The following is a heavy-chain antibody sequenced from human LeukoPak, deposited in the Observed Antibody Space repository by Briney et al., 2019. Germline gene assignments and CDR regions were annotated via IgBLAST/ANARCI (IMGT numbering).Heavy chain of an antibody. Sequence: SGPTLVNPTQTLTLTCTFSGFSLNTSGVGLAWIRQPPGKALEWLALIYWDDDKRYSPSLKSRLTITKDTSKNQVVLTMTNMDPVDTATYYCAHRSRTITFDYWGQGTLVTVSS. J-gene: IGHJ4*02. D-gene: IGHD4/OR15-4a*01. V-gene: IGHV2-5*02. CDR3: AHRSRTITFDY. CDR2: IYWDDDK. CDR1: GFSLNTSGVG.